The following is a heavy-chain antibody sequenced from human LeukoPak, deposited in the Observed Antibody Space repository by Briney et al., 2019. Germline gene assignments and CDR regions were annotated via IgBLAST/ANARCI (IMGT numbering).Heavy chain of an antibody. D-gene: IGHD2-15*01. J-gene: IGHJ4*02. Sequence: ASVKVSCKASGYTFTGYYMHWVRQAPGQGLEWMGWINPNSGVTNYAQKFQGRVTMGRDTSISTAYMELSSLTSDDTAVYYCASDRRWRFDYWGQGTLVTVSS. CDR2: INPNSGVT. CDR3: ASDRRWRFDY. V-gene: IGHV1-2*02. CDR1: GYTFTGYY.